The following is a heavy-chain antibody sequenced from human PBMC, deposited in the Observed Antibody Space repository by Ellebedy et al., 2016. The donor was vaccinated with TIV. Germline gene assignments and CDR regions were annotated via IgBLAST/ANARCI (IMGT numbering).Heavy chain of an antibody. V-gene: IGHV3-23*01. CDR1: GFSIFTYA. CDR3: AKDRVNGNGVLDPFDV. D-gene: IGHD2-8*01. CDR2: IGTGA. J-gene: IGHJ3*01. Sequence: GESLKISCKASGFSIFTYAMSWVRQAPGKGLEWVSHIGTGAHHADSVKGCFTISRDNFKNTLYLQMDSLTVEDTAVYYCAKDRVNGNGVLDPFDVWGQGTLVTVSS.